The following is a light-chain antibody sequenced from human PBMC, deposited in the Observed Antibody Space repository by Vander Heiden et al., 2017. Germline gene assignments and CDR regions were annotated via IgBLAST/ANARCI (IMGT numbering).Light chain of an antibody. V-gene: IGLV3-1*01. CDR3: QAWDSSTAWV. CDR1: KLGDKY. Sequence: SYELTPPPPVSVSPGQTASITCSGDKLGDKYACWYQQKPGQSPVLVIYQDSKRPSGIPERFSGSNSGNTATLTISGTQAMDEADYYCQAWDSSTAWVFGGGTKLTVL. J-gene: IGLJ2*01. CDR2: QDS.